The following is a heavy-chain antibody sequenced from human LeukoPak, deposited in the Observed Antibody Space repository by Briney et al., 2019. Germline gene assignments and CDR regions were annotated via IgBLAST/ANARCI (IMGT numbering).Heavy chain of an antibody. Sequence: GGSLRLSCAASGFTFRTYTMNWVRRAPGKGLEWVASIGGSSGFVFYADSMKGRFTISRDNAKNSLYLQMNSLRVEDTAMYYCARVQGERRDYWGQGTLVTVSS. CDR2: IGGSSGFV. V-gene: IGHV3-21*01. CDR1: GFTFRTYT. CDR3: ARVQGERRDY. D-gene: IGHD3-16*01. J-gene: IGHJ4*02.